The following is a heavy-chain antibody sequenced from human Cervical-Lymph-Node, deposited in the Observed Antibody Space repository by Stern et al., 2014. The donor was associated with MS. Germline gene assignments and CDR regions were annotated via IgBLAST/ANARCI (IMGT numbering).Heavy chain of an antibody. CDR2: IDTNNGNT. J-gene: IGHJ5*02. CDR1: AYTFTDYA. CDR3: ARDASVAGTVPNWFDP. Sequence: VQLVESGAEVKKPGASVTVSCKTSAYTFTDYAIHLVRQAPGQRLEWMGGIDTNNGNTKYSQSFQGRVTFTRDTSASTAYMALSSLRSEDTAVYFCARDASVAGTVPNWFDPWGQGTLVTVSS. V-gene: IGHV1-3*04. D-gene: IGHD6-19*01.